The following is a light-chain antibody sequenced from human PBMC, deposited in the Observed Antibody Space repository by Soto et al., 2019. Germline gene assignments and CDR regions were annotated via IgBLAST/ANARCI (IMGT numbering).Light chain of an antibody. CDR2: GAS. V-gene: IGKV3-20*01. CDR1: QHIASSY. Sequence: IVLTQSPGTLSLSPGERGTLSCRASQHIASSYLAWYQQKRGQPPRLLIYGASTRASGIPDRFSGSGSGTDFNLTISRLEPEDFAVYYCQLYGGSPIFSFGPGTKVDIK. CDR3: QLYGGSPIFS. J-gene: IGKJ3*01.